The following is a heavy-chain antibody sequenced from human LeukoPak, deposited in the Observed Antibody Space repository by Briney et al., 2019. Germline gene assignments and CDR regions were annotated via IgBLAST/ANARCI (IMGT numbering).Heavy chain of an antibody. Sequence: PGGSLRLSCAASGFTFSSYWMSWVRQAPGKGLEWVSNIKHDGSKKYYVDSVKGRFTISKDNAKNTVFLQMNDLRGEDTAVDYCVKGRGGYVKYKTFDYWGQGTMVTVSS. CDR2: IKHDGSKK. J-gene: IGHJ4*02. D-gene: IGHD5-12*01. CDR1: GFTFSSYW. V-gene: IGHV3-7*01. CDR3: VKGRGGYVKYKTFDY.